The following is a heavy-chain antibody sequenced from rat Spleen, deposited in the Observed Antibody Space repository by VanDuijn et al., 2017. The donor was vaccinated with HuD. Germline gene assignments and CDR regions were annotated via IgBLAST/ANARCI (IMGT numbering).Heavy chain of an antibody. D-gene: IGHD1-4*01. CDR2: ISTSGGST. CDR3: ERETGYNSYFDY. J-gene: IGHJ2*01. CDR1: GFTFSNYD. V-gene: IGHV5S13*01. Sequence: EVQLVESGGGLVQPGRSLKLSCAASGFTFSNYDMAWVRQAPTKGLEWVASISTSGGSTYYRDSVKGRFTVSRDNAKNTLYLQMDSLRSEDTATYYCERETGYNSYFDYWGQGVLVTVSS.